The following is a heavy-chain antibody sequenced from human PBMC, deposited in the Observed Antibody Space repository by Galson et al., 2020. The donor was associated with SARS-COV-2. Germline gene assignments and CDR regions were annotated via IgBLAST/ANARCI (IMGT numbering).Heavy chain of an antibody. V-gene: IGHV3-33*01. D-gene: IGHD5-18*01. CDR2: IWYDGSNK. J-gene: IGHJ6*02. CDR3: ARCATATDYYYYGMDV. Sequence: GESLKISCAASGFTFSSYGMHWVRQAPGKGLEWVAVIWYDGSNKYYADSVKGRFTISRDNSKNTLYLQMNSLRAEDTAVYYCARCATATDYYYYGMDVWGQGTTVTVSS. CDR1: GFTFSSYG.